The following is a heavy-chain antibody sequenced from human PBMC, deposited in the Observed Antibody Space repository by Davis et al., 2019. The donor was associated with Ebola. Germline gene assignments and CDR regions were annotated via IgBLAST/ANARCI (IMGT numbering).Heavy chain of an antibody. CDR2: INPSGGYT. CDR1: GYVFTSFY. J-gene: IGHJ4*02. V-gene: IGHV1-46*01. CDR3: VRGHSGSYDY. Sequence: ASVKVSCKPSGYVFTSFYMHWVRQAPGQGLEWMGIINPSGGYTSYPQKFQGRVTITADESTSTVYLELNSLTSDDTAVYYCVRGHSGSYDYWGQGTLVTVSS. D-gene: IGHD1-26*01.